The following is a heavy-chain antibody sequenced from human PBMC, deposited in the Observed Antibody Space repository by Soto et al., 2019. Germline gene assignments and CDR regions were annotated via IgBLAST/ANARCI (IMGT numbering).Heavy chain of an antibody. CDR1: GGSISSSSYY. Sequence: SETLSLTCTVSGGSISSSSYYWGWIRQPPGKGLEWIGSIYYSGSTYYNPSLKSRVTISVDTSKNQFSLKLSSVTAADTAVYYCARSHLAARLTWFDPWGQGTLVTVSS. D-gene: IGHD6-6*01. V-gene: IGHV4-39*01. CDR2: IYYSGST. CDR3: ARSHLAARLTWFDP. J-gene: IGHJ5*02.